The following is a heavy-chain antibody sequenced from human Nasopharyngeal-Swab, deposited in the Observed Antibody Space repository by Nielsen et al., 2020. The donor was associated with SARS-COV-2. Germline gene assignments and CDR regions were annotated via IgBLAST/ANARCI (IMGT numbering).Heavy chain of an antibody. D-gene: IGHD1-26*01. Sequence: GGSLRLSCAASGFIFSNAWMSWFRQAPGKGLEWVGRIKSKTVGGTTDYAAPVKGRFTISRDDSKNTLYLQMNSLKTEDTAVYYCTTIVGANGGDDYWGQGTLVTVSS. CDR1: GFIFSNAW. CDR3: TTIVGANGGDDY. V-gene: IGHV3-15*01. CDR2: IKSKTVGGTT. J-gene: IGHJ4*02.